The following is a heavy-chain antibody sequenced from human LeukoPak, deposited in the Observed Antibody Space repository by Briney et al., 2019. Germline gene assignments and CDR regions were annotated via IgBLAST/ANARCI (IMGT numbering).Heavy chain of an antibody. J-gene: IGHJ4*02. CDR1: GYTFTGYY. D-gene: IGHD2-21*02. V-gene: IGHV7-4-1*02. CDR2: INTNTGNP. Sequence: GASVKVSCKASGYTFTGYYMHWVRQAPGQGLEWMGWINTNTGNPTYAQGTTGRFVFSLDTSVSTAYLQISSLKAEDTAVYFCARKYCGGDCHLDYWGQGTLVTVSS. CDR3: ARKYCGGDCHLDY.